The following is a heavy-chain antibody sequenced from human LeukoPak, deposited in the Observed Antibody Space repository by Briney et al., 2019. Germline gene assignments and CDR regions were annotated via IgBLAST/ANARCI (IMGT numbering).Heavy chain of an antibody. J-gene: IGHJ4*02. Sequence: GGSLRLSCAASGFTFSSYWMNWVRQAPGKGLEWVANIKQDGSVKNYVDSVKGRFTISRDNAKNSLFLQMNSLRAEDTAVYYCATLPEYGEDYWGQGTLVTVSS. CDR2: IKQDGSVK. CDR1: GFTFSSYW. V-gene: IGHV3-7*01. CDR3: ATLPEYGEDY. D-gene: IGHD3-10*01.